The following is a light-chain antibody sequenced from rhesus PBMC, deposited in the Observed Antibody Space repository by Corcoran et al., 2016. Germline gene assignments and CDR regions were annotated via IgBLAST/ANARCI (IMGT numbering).Light chain of an antibody. V-gene: IGKV3-24*04. J-gene: IGKJ1*01. Sequence: ETVVTQSPATLSLSPGERATLSCRASQSVCSYLAWYQQKPGQAPRPLIYGASSRATGIPERFSGSGSWTDCTRPISSLEPEDVGVYYCQQSSNLSRTFGQGTKVEIK. CDR1: QSVCSY. CDR2: GAS. CDR3: QQSSNLSRT.